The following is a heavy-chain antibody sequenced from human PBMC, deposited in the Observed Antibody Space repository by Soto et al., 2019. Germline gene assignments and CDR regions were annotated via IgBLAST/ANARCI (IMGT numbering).Heavy chain of an antibody. J-gene: IGHJ6*02. CDR2: IMPVFGIA. Sequence: QVQLVQSGAEVKKPGSSVKVSCKASGGTFSRYSFTWVRQAPGHGLEWMGRIMPVFGIASYAQKFQGRVTITAHEATSTAFMEWSSLRSEDTAVYYCAREDRDRETGLVPAAIDGMDVWGQGTTVTVSS. CDR1: GGTFSRYS. CDR3: AREDRDRETGLVPAAIDGMDV. V-gene: IGHV1-69*08. D-gene: IGHD2-2*01.